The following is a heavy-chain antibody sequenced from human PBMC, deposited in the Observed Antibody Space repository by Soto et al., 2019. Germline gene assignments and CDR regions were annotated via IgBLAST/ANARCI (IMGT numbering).Heavy chain of an antibody. Sequence: PGGSLSLSCAASGFTFSSYSMNWVRQAPGKGLEWVSYISSSSSTIYYADSVKGRFTISRDNAKNSLYLQMNSLRAEDTVVYYSARDSSSWYRSYFDYWGQGTLVTVSS. CDR3: ARDSSSWYRSYFDY. V-gene: IGHV3-48*01. CDR2: ISSSSSTI. CDR1: GFTFSSYS. D-gene: IGHD6-13*01. J-gene: IGHJ4*02.